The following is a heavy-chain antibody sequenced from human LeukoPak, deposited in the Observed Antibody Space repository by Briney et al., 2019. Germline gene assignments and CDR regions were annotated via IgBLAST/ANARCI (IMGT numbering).Heavy chain of an antibody. CDR2: IYSGGST. Sequence: GGSLRLSCAASGFTVSSNYMSWVRQAPGKGLEWVSVIYSGGSTYYADSVKGRFTISRDNSKNTLYLQMNSLRAEDTAVYYCARDKRDYSIMIGYYYYYMDVWGKGTTVTVSS. J-gene: IGHJ6*03. CDR3: ARDKRDYSIMIGYYYYYMDV. D-gene: IGHD4-11*01. CDR1: GFTVSSNY. V-gene: IGHV3-53*01.